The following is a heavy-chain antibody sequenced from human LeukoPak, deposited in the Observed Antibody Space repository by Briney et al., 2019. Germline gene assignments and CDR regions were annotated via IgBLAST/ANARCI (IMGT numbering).Heavy chain of an antibody. V-gene: IGHV3-74*01. CDR3: ARHPLGSGSRDY. CDR2: INSDGSST. J-gene: IGHJ4*02. CDR1: GFTFSNYW. Sequence: GGSLRLSCAASGFTFSNYWMHWVRQAPGKGLVWVSRINSDGSSTSYADSVKGRFTISRDNTKNTLYLQMNSLRAEDTAVYYCARHPLGSGSRDYWGQGTLVTVSS. D-gene: IGHD3-10*02.